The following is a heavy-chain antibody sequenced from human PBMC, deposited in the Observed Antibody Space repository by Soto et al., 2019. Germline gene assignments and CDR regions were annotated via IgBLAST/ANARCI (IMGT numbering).Heavy chain of an antibody. V-gene: IGHV5-10-1*01. D-gene: IGHD2-8*01. J-gene: IGHJ4*02. CDR2: IDPSDSRT. CDR1: GYMFPIYH. Sequence: MKISCEASGYMFPIYHISWVRQMPGKGLEWVGKIDPSDSRTMYRPSSRARITISVDKPINTAYLEWGRLKASDTAMYYCARHDSNGDLDFWGQGT. CDR3: ARHDSNGDLDF.